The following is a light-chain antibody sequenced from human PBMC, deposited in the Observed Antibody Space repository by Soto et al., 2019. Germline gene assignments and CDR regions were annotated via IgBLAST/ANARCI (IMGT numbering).Light chain of an antibody. V-gene: IGLV2-14*01. CDR2: DVT. Sequence: ALTQPASVSGSPGQSITISCTGTSRDVGAYNYVSWYQQHPGKAPKLMVYDVTNRPSGVSDRFSGSKSGNTASLTISGLQAEDEADYFCSSHSNSKPYVFGTGTKVTVL. CDR3: SSHSNSKPYV. J-gene: IGLJ1*01. CDR1: SRDVGAYNY.